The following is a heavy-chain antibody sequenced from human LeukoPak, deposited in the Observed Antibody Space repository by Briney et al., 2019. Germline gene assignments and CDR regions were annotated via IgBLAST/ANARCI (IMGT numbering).Heavy chain of an antibody. Sequence: NSSETLSLTCTVSGDSITTTDHYWGWIRQSPDKGLEWIGNIYYSGITDNNPSLKSRVTISVDTSKNQFSLKLSSVTAADTAVYYCARVDYTPEYYFDYWGQGTLVTVSS. CDR3: ARVDYTPEYYFDY. D-gene: IGHD4-11*01. J-gene: IGHJ4*02. CDR2: IYYSGIT. V-gene: IGHV4-39*07. CDR1: GDSITTTDHY.